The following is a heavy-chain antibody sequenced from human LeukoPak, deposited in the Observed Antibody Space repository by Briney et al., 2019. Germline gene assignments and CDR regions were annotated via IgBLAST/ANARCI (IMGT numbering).Heavy chain of an antibody. J-gene: IGHJ4*02. V-gene: IGHV4-61*01. CDR1: GGSFSSDSYY. Sequence: SETLSLTCTVSGGSFSSDSYYWSWIRQPPGKGLEWIGYMFYSGSTNYNPSLKSRVTISIDTSKKKFSLKMSSVTAADTAVYYCARDKRLAVVGVWGQGTLVTVSS. CDR3: ARDKRLAVVGV. D-gene: IGHD6-19*01. CDR2: MFYSGST.